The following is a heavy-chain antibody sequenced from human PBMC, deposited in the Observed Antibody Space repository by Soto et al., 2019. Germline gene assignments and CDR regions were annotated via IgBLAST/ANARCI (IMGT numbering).Heavy chain of an antibody. CDR3: ARHDYGDYVVYFDY. Sequence: SETLSLTCTVSGGSISSYYWSWIRQPPGKGLEWIGYIYYSGSTNYNPSLKSRVTISVDTSKNQFSLKLSSVTAADTAVYYCARHDYGDYVVYFDYWGQGTLVTVSS. CDR2: IYYSGST. D-gene: IGHD4-17*01. V-gene: IGHV4-59*08. CDR1: GGSISSYY. J-gene: IGHJ4*02.